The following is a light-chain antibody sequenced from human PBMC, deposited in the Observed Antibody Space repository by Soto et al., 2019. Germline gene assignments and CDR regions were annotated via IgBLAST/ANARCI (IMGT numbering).Light chain of an antibody. J-gene: IGKJ1*01. V-gene: IGKV3-15*01. CDR2: RAS. CDR3: LQYHNLWA. Sequence: EIVMTQSPATLSLSPVERATLSCMASQNIYSNVAWYQQRPGQAPRLLIYRASTRAPGIPARFSGSGSGPEFTLTISSLQSEDFTVYSCLQYHNLWAFGQGTKV. CDR1: QNIYSN.